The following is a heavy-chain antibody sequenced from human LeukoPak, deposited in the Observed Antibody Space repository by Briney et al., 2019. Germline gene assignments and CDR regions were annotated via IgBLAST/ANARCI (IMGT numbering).Heavy chain of an antibody. J-gene: IGHJ4*02. CDR3: AREGPMFDSGSYSKSLGY. Sequence: SGTLSLTCAVSGGSISSSAWWTWVRQSPKGLEWIGEINDRGTINYNPSLQRRVSISVDTSKNQFSLKVNSVTAADTAVYYCAREGPMFDSGSYSKSLGYWGQGILVTVSS. D-gene: IGHD3-10*01. CDR1: GGSISSSAW. CDR2: INDRGTI. V-gene: IGHV4-4*02.